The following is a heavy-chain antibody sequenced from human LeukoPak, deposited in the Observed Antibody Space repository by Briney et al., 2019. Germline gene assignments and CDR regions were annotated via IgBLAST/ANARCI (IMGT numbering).Heavy chain of an antibody. V-gene: IGHV4-39*07. Sequence: SETLSLTCTVSGGSISSSSYYWGWIRQPPGKGLEWIGSIYYSGSTYYNPSLKSRVTISVDTSKNQFSLKLSSVTAADTAVYYCARGTMVRGVNAIDYWGQGTLVTVSS. CDR2: IYYSGST. CDR1: GGSISSSSYY. CDR3: ARGTMVRGVNAIDY. J-gene: IGHJ4*02. D-gene: IGHD3-10*01.